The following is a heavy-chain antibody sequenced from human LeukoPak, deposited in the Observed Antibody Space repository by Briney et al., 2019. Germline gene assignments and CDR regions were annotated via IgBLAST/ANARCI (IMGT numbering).Heavy chain of an antibody. CDR2: ISEGVGNT. V-gene: IGHV3-23*01. Sequence: GGSLRLSCAAPGVTFTNYAMTWVRQAPGKGLEWVSGISEGVGNTYYADSVKGRFTISRDHSKNTLYLQMNSLRAEDTALYYCAKREKGTTGRFFDYWGQGTLVTVSS. CDR1: GVTFTNYA. CDR3: AKREKGTTGRFFDY. D-gene: IGHD4-17*01. J-gene: IGHJ4*02.